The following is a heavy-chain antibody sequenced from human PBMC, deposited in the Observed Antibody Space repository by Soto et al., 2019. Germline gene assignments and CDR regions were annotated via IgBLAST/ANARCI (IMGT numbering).Heavy chain of an antibody. CDR2: IYYSGST. Sequence: SETLSLTCTVSGSSISSSSYYWGWIRQPPGKGLEWIGSIYYSGSTYYNPSLKSRVTISVDTSKHQFSLKLSSVTAADTAVYYCASTCSSTSCYGKVGDFDIWGQGTMVTVSS. CDR1: GSSISSSSYY. J-gene: IGHJ3*02. V-gene: IGHV4-39*01. CDR3: ASTCSSTSCYGKVGDFDI. D-gene: IGHD2-2*01.